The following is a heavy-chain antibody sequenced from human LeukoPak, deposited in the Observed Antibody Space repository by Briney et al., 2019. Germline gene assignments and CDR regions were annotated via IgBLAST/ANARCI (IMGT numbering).Heavy chain of an antibody. CDR3: ARGEYYDILTGYYNVSAFDI. Sequence: SVKVSCKASGGTFSSYAISWVRQAPGQGLEWMGRIIPIFGTANYAQKFQGRVTITTDESTSTAYMELSSLRSEDTAVYYCARGEYYDILTGYYNVSAFDISGQGTMVTVSS. V-gene: IGHV1-69*05. CDR1: GGTFSSYA. J-gene: IGHJ3*02. D-gene: IGHD3-9*01. CDR2: IIPIFGTA.